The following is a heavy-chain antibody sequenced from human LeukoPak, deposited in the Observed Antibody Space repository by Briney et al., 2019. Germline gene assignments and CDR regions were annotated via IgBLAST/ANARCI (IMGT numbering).Heavy chain of an antibody. V-gene: IGHV3-48*01. J-gene: IGHJ6*03. CDR1: GFTFSSYS. CDR3: ARVSNAYDYYYMDV. CDR2: ISSSSSSI. D-gene: IGHD2-8*01. Sequence: GGSLRLSCAASGFTFSSYSMNWVRQAPGKGLEWVSYISSSSSSIYYADSVKGRFTISRDNAKNSPYLQMNSLRAEDTAVYYCARVSNAYDYYYMDVWGKGTTVTVSS.